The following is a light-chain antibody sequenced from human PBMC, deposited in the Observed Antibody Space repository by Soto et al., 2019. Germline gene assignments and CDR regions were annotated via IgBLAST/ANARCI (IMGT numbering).Light chain of an antibody. Sequence: DVVMTQSPLSLPVTLGQPASISCRSSQSLLYSDGNTYLSWFQQRPGQSPRRLIYTVYNRDSGVPDRFSGSGSGTDFTLIISRVEAEDVGVYFCLQGTHWPITFGQGTRLEIK. J-gene: IGKJ5*01. CDR1: QSLLYSDGNTY. CDR3: LQGTHWPIT. V-gene: IGKV2-30*01. CDR2: TVY.